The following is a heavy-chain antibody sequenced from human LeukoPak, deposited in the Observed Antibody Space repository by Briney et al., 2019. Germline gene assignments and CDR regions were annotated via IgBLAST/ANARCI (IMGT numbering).Heavy chain of an antibody. V-gene: IGHV4-34*01. CDR3: ARGPGRRAARPSYYYYYYMDV. Sequence: SETLYLTCDVYGGSFSGYYWSWIRQPPGKGLEWIGEINHSGSTNYNPSLKRRVTISVDTSKNQFSLKLSSVTAADTAVYYCARGPGRRAARPSYYYYYYMDVWGKGTTVTVSS. CDR1: GGSFSGYY. CDR2: INHSGST. D-gene: IGHD6-6*01. J-gene: IGHJ6*03.